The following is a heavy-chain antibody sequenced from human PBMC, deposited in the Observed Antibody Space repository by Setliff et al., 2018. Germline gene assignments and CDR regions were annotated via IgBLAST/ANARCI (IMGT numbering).Heavy chain of an antibody. Sequence: GGSLRLSCAASGFTFSSYGMHWVRQAPGKGLEWISYLNNDGTTIYYADSVRGRFTISRDNARDSLYLQMNSLRAEDTAVYYCVRDTTSGWMLTNWGQGTLVTVSS. D-gene: IGHD6-25*01. J-gene: IGHJ4*02. CDR2: LNNDGTTI. CDR1: GFTFSSYG. V-gene: IGHV3-48*04. CDR3: VRDTTSGWMLTN.